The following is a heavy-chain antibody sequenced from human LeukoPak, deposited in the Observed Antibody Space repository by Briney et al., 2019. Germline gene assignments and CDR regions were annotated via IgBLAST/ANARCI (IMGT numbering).Heavy chain of an antibody. J-gene: IGHJ4*02. V-gene: IGHV3-48*03. CDR3: ARRLRRNYFDY. Sequence: GGSLRLSCAASGFTFSNYEMKWVRQAPGKGLEWVSYIRNRGNSIYNADSVRGRFTISRDNAKNSLYLQMNSLRAEDTAVYYCARRLRRNYFDYWGQGTLVTVSS. D-gene: IGHD4-17*01. CDR1: GFTFSNYE. CDR2: IRNRGNSI.